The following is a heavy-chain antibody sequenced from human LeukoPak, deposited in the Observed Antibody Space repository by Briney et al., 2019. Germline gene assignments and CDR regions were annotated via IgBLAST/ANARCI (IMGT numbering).Heavy chain of an antibody. J-gene: IGHJ4*02. D-gene: IGHD4-17*01. CDR2: SSSSSYI. CDR3: ARGGPFYGDYSPIPQRHDH. V-gene: IGHV3-21*01. Sequence: GGSLRLSCAASGFTFSSYSMNWVRQAPGKGLEWVSSSSSSSYIYYADSVKGRFTISRDNAKNSLYLQMNSLRAEDTAVYYCARGGPFYGDYSPIPQRHDHWGQGTLVTVSS. CDR1: GFTFSSYS.